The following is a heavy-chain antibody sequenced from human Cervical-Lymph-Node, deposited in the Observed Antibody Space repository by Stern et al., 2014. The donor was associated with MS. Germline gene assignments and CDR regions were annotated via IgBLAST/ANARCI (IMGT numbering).Heavy chain of an antibody. CDR2: INPNTGGT. Sequence: QVQLVQSGAEVKKPGASVKVSCKTSGYIFTGYYIHWVRQAPGQGLEWMAWINPNTGGTTYAKKLQGRVTMSRDPSISTAYVELSSLTSDDTAVYYCARDQRGITIFGVVTDYYYLGMDVWGQGTTVTVSS. CDR1: GYIFTGYY. V-gene: IGHV1-2*02. J-gene: IGHJ6*02. CDR3: ARDQRGITIFGVVTDYYYLGMDV. D-gene: IGHD3-3*01.